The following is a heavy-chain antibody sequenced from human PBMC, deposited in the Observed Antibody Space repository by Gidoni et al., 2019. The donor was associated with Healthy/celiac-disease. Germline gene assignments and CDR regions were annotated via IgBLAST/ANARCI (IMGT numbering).Heavy chain of an antibody. D-gene: IGHD3-10*01. CDR1: GGSISSGYYY. J-gene: IGHJ3*02. V-gene: IGHV4-30-4*01. CDR3: ARDGLDAFDI. CDR2: IYYSGST. Sequence: VQLQASGPGLVKSSQTLCLTCTVAGGSISSGYYYWSWIRQPPGKGLEWMGYIYYSGSTYYNPSLKSRVTISVDTSKTQFSLKLSSVTAADTALYYCARDGLDAFDIWGQGTMVTVSS.